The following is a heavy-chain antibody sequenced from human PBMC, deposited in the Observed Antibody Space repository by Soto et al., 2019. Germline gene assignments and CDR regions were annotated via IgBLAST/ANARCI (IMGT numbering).Heavy chain of an antibody. V-gene: IGHV3-33*01. Sequence: PGGSLRLSCAGSGFTLSSYGMHWVRQAPGKGLEWVAVIWYDGSNKYYADSVKGRFTISRDNSKNTLYLQMNSLRAEDTAVYYCARSGSSSPLYYFDYWGQGTLVTVSS. J-gene: IGHJ4*02. D-gene: IGHD6-6*01. CDR1: GFTLSSYG. CDR3: ARSGSSSPLYYFDY. CDR2: IWYDGSNK.